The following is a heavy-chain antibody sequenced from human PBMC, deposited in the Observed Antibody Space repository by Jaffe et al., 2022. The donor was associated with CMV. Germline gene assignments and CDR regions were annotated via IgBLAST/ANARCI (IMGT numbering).Heavy chain of an antibody. Sequence: QVQLVQSGAEVKKPGASVRVSCKASGYTFNGYFLQWVRQAPGQGLEWMGWIDPNTGGTNYAQKFQGRVTMTSDTSITTAYMELSRLISDDTAAYYCARDLYSGNSDTFDMWGQGTMVTVSS. J-gene: IGHJ3*02. V-gene: IGHV1-2*02. CDR1: GYTFNGYF. CDR3: ARDLYSGNSDTFDM. CDR2: IDPNTGGT. D-gene: IGHD1-26*01.